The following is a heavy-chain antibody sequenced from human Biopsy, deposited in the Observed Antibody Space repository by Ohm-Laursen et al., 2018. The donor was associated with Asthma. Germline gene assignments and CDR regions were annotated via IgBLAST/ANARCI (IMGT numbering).Heavy chain of an antibody. CDR2: ISYDGSNK. J-gene: IGHJ4*02. D-gene: IGHD3-9*01. Sequence: SLRLSCTASGFTFSSYAMHWVRQAPGKGLEWVAVISYDGSNKYYADSVKGRSTISRDNSKNTLYPQMNSLRAEDTAVYYCAKDRDYDILTGPPGFDYWGQGTLVTVSS. CDR3: AKDRDYDILTGPPGFDY. CDR1: GFTFSSYA. V-gene: IGHV3-30-3*01.